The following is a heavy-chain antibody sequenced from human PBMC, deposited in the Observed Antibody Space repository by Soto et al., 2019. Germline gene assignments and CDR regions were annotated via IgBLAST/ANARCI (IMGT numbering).Heavy chain of an antibody. CDR1: GGTFSSYA. Sequence: QVQLVQSGAEVKKPGSSVKVSCKASGGTFSSYAISWVRQAPGQGLEWMGGIIPIFGTANYAQKFQGRVTITADESTSIAYMELSSLRSEDTAVYYCAREGRRSSSWHPDLNYWGQGTLVTVSS. CDR3: AREGRRSSSWHPDLNY. J-gene: IGHJ4*02. CDR2: IIPIFGTA. V-gene: IGHV1-69*01. D-gene: IGHD6-13*01.